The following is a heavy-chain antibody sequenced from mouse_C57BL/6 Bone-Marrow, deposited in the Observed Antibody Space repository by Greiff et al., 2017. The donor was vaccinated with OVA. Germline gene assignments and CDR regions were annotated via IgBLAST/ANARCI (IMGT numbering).Heavy chain of an antibody. J-gene: IGHJ4*01. CDR1: GYTFTSYW. CDR2: IYTGNSDT. V-gene: IGHV1-5*01. Sequence: VQLQQSGPVLARPGASVKMSCKTSGYTFTSYWMHWVKQRPGQGLEWIGAIYTGNSDTSYNQKFKGKATLTAVTSASTAYMKLSSLTYEDSAVYYWTRNGQLRPYVYAMYYWGQGTSVTVSS. D-gene: IGHD3-2*02. CDR3: TRNGQLRPYVYAMYY.